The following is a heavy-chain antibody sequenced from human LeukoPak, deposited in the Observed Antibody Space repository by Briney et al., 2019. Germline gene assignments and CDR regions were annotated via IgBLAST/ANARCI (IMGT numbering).Heavy chain of an antibody. CDR1: GFTFSTYG. D-gene: IGHD7-27*01. CDR2: ISPSGDIT. CDR3: VRDLHWGGFDV. J-gene: IGHJ3*01. V-gene: IGHV3-23*01. Sequence: GGSLRLSCAASGFTFSTYGMNWVRQAPGKGLEWISGISPSGDITYYADSVMGRFSISRDNPKSTVSLQMSSLRAEDTALYYCVRDLHWGGFDVWGQGTMVTVSS.